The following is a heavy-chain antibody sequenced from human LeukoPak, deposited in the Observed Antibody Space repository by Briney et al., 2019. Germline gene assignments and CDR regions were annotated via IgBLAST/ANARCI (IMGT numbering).Heavy chain of an antibody. D-gene: IGHD2-21*02. J-gene: IGHJ4*02. CDR1: GFTFSSYS. Sequence: GGSLRLSCAASGFTFSSYSMSWVRQAPGKGLEWVANIKQDGSEKYYVDSVKGRFTISRDNAKNSLYLQMNSLRAEDTAVYYCARGACGGDCLNYWGQGTLVTVSS. V-gene: IGHV3-7*03. CDR2: IKQDGSEK. CDR3: ARGACGGDCLNY.